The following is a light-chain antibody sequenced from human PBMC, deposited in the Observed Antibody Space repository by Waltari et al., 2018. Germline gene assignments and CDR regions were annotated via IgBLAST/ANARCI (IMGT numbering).Light chain of an antibody. CDR3: MQGKQWPFT. J-gene: IGKJ3*01. CDR1: QSLVNSAGNTY. CDR2: SVS. Sequence: DVVMTQSPLSLPVTLGQPASISCRSSQSLVNSAGNTYLNWFQQRPGQSPRRLIYSVSNRDSGVPDRFSGSGSGTDFTLKSSRVEAEDVGVYYCMQGKQWPFTFGPGTKVEIK. V-gene: IGKV2-30*01.